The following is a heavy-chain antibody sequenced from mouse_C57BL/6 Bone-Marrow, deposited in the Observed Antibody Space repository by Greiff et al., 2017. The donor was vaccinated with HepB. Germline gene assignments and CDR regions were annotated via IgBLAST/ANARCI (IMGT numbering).Heavy chain of an antibody. D-gene: IGHD2-3*01. CDR1: GFTFSSYG. CDR3: ARLYDGYYVCYFDY. Sequence: EVQRVESGGDLVKPGGSLKLSCAASGFTFSSYGMSWVRQTPDKRLEWVATISSGGSYTYYPDSVKGRFTISRDNAKNTLYLQMSSLKSEDTAMYYCARLYDGYYVCYFDYWGQGTTLTVSS. CDR2: ISSGGSYT. V-gene: IGHV5-6*01. J-gene: IGHJ2*01.